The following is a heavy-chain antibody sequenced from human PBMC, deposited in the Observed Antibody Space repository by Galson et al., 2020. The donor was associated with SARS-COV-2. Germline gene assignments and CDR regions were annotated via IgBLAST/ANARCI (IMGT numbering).Heavy chain of an antibody. Sequence: GGSLRLSCAASGFTFSSYGMHWVRQAPGKGLEWVAVIWYDGSNKYYADSVKGRFTISRDNSKNTLYLQMNSLRAEDTAVYYCAKDLAVAGTDYYYMDVWGKGTTVTVSS. V-gene: IGHV3-33*06. CDR1: GFTFSSYG. D-gene: IGHD6-19*01. CDR3: AKDLAVAGTDYYYMDV. CDR2: IWYDGSNK. J-gene: IGHJ6*03.